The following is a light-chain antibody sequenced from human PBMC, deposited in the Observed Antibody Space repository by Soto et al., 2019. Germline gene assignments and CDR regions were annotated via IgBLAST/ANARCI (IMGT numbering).Light chain of an antibody. V-gene: IGKV3-15*01. CDR1: QSVSTT. CDR2: DGS. CDR3: QQYNYWYT. J-gene: IGKJ2*01. Sequence: EIVMTQSPDTLSVSPGERATLSCRASQSVSTTLAWYQQKPGQAPRLLIYDGSTRATGIPARFSGSGSGTEFTLTISILQSEDFAVYYCQQYNYWYTFGQGTKLEIK.